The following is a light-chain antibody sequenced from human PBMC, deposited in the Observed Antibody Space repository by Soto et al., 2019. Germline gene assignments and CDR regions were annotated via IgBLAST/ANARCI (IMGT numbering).Light chain of an antibody. CDR1: QSVSSY. CDR3: QQRSNWPPT. CDR2: DAS. V-gene: IGKV3-11*01. Sequence: ETALTQSPATLSLSPGERATLSCRASQSVSSYLAWYQQKPGQAPRLLIYDASKRATGFPARFSGSGSGTDFTLTISSLEPEDFAVYYCQQRSNWPPTFVGGTRVEIK. J-gene: IGKJ4*01.